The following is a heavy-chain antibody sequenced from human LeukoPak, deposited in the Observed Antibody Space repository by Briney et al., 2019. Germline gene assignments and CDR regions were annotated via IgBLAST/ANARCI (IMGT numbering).Heavy chain of an antibody. Sequence: SGGSLRLSCVASGFPFSAYAMSWVRQAPNKGLEWVSGIRSSGDPAYYAESVKGRFTVYRDNFRNIVYLQMNSLRAEDTALYYCAKDLSSGTGRGFDHWGQGTLVSVSS. CDR2: IRSSGDPA. V-gene: IGHV3-23*01. CDR3: AKDLSSGTGRGFDH. D-gene: IGHD3/OR15-3a*01. J-gene: IGHJ4*02. CDR1: GFPFSAYA.